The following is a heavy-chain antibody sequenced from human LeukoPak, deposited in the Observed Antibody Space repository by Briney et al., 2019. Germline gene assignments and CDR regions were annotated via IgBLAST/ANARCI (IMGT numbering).Heavy chain of an antibody. CDR1: GYSFSSYW. CDR2: IYPRDSRT. CDR3: ARQVAGFDY. V-gene: IGHV5-51*01. D-gene: IGHD6-19*01. J-gene: IGHJ4*02. Sequence: GESLKISCEGSGYSFSSYWIAWVRQMPGKGLEWMGIIYPRDSRTTYSPSFQGQVTISADKSISTAYLQWSSLKASDTAMYYCARQVAGFDYWGQGTLVTVSS.